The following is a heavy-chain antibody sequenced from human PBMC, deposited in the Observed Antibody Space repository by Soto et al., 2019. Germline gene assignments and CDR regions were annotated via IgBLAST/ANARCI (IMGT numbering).Heavy chain of an antibody. D-gene: IGHD2-2*02. J-gene: IGHJ4*02. Sequence: QVQLVQSGAEVKKPGSSVKVSCKASGGTFSSYAISWVRQAPGQGLEWMGGIILIFGTANYAQKVQGRVTITADKSTSTAYVELSSMRSEDTDVYYCARGSCSSTSCYMIPDYWGQGTLVTVSS. CDR3: ARGSCSSTSCYMIPDY. CDR2: IILIFGTA. V-gene: IGHV1-69*06. CDR1: GGTFSSYA.